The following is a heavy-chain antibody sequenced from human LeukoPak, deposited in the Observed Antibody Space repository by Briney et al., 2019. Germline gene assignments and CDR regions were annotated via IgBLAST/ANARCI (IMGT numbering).Heavy chain of an antibody. CDR3: AKGGDGLLSFDWFDP. CDR1: EFIFSNFH. Sequence: GSLRLSCAASEFIFSNFHMNWVRQAPGKGLEWVSYISSSSSTIYYADSVKGRFTISRDNAKNSLYLQMNSLRAEDTAVYYCAKGGDGLLSFDWFDPWGQGTLVTVSS. D-gene: IGHD2-2*01. J-gene: IGHJ5*02. V-gene: IGHV3-48*04. CDR2: ISSSSSTI.